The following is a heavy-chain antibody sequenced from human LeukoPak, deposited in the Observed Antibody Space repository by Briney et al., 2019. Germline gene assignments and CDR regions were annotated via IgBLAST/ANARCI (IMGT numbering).Heavy chain of an antibody. CDR3: ARDSAGIAVAGDFDY. CDR2: ISSSSSTI. D-gene: IGHD6-19*01. V-gene: IGHV3-48*01. CDR1: GFTFSSYS. Sequence: GGSLRLSCAASGFTFSSYSMNWVLQAPGKGLEWVSYISSSSSTIYYADSVKGRFTISRDNAKNSLYLQMNSLRAEDTAVYYCARDSAGIAVAGDFDYWGQGTLVTVSS. J-gene: IGHJ4*02.